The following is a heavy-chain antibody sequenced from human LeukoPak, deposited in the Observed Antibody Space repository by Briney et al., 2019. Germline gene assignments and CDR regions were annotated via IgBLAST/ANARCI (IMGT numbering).Heavy chain of an antibody. J-gene: IGHJ3*02. CDR2: IYYSGST. CDR1: GGSISSYY. CDR3: AREQLGAFDI. D-gene: IGHD6-6*01. Sequence: WETLSLTCTVSGGSISSYYWSWIRQPPGKGLEWIGYIYYSGSTNYNPALKSRVTISVDTSKSQFSPKLSSVTAADTAVYYCAREQLGAFDIWGQGTMVTVSS. V-gene: IGHV4-59*01.